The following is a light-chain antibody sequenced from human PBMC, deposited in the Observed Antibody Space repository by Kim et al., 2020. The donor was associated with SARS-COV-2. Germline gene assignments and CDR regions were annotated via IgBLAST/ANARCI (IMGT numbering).Light chain of an antibody. CDR2: DVD. J-gene: IGLJ3*02. V-gene: IGLV2-14*01. CDR1: SSDVGGYDY. CDR3: SSYTISTTWV. Sequence: QSVLTQPASVSGSPGQSITISCTGTSSDVGGYDYVSWYQQHPGKAPKVMIYDVDKRPSGVSNRFSGTKSGNTASLTISGLQAEDEADYFCSSYTISTTWVFGGGTQLPVL.